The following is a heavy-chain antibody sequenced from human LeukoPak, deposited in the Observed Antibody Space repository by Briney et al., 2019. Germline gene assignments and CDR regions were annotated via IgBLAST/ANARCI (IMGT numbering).Heavy chain of an antibody. D-gene: IGHD3-3*01. Sequence: GGSLRLSCAASGFTFRSYGMHWVRQAPGKGLEWVAVIWYDGSNKYYADSVKGRFTISRDNSKNTVYLQMNSLRAEDTAVYYCARGWSSADYWGQGTLVTVSS. CDR1: GFTFRSYG. CDR2: IWYDGSNK. J-gene: IGHJ4*02. CDR3: ARGWSSADY. V-gene: IGHV3-33*01.